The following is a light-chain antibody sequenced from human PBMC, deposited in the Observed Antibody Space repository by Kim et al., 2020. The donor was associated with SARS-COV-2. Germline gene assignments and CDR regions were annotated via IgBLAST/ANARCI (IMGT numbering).Light chain of an antibody. CDR3: LKHNGDPLT. V-gene: IGKV1-17*01. CDR2: AAS. J-gene: IGKJ1*01. Sequence: VGDRVTPSRRGSQGVRTALGWYQKRTGKAPKRLLYAASSVRSGVPSRFSGSGSGTEFTLTISRVRSEDFATYYCLKHNGDPLTFGQGTKVDSK. CDR1: QGVRTA.